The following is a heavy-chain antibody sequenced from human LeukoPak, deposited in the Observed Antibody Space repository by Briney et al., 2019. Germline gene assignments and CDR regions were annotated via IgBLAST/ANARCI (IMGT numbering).Heavy chain of an antibody. D-gene: IGHD1-26*01. CDR3: ARLGSGSYYDSRGQFDY. J-gene: IGHJ4*02. CDR2: IYHSGST. Sequence: PSETLSLTCTVSGYSISSGYYWGWIRQPPGKGLEWIGSIYHSGSTYYNPSLKSRVTISVDTSKNQFSLKLSSVTAADTAVYYCARLGSGSYYDSRGQFDYWGQGTLVTVSS. V-gene: IGHV4-38-2*02. CDR1: GYSISSGYY.